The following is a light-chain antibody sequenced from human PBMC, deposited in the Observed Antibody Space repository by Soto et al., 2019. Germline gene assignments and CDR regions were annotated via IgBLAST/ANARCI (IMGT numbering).Light chain of an antibody. V-gene: IGKV3-11*01. CDR3: QQRVSWPLA. J-gene: IGKJ4*01. Sequence: EIVLTQSPATLSLFPGERATLSCRASQSVSSYLAWYQHKPGQAPRLLIYDASNRATGIPARFSCSGSGTDFTLTISNLEPEDFAVYYCQQRVSWPLAFGGGTKVEF. CDR1: QSVSSY. CDR2: DAS.